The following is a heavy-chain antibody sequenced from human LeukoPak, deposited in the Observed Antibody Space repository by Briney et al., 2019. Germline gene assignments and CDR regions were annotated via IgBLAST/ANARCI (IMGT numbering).Heavy chain of an antibody. J-gene: IGHJ4*02. D-gene: IGHD6-13*01. CDR1: GFTFSSYA. CDR3: ARLTPAAGRLYFVD. Sequence: GGSLRLSCAASGFTFSSYAISWVRQAPGKGLEWVSAISGSGGSTYYADSVKGRFTISRDNSKNTLYLQMNSLRAEDTAVYYCARLTPAAGRLYFVDWGPGTMVTVSS. V-gene: IGHV3-23*01. CDR2: ISGSGGST.